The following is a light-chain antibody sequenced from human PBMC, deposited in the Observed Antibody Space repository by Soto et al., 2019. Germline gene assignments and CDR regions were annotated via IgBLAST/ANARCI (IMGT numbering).Light chain of an antibody. V-gene: IGKV1-33*01. CDR3: KQYDNPPLT. CDR2: DAY. CDR1: PDNSNY. J-gene: IGKJ5*01. Sequence: DIHMTQSPSSLSASVGDRLTITCQASPDNSNYLTWYQQKPGKAHKLLIYDAYNLETGVQLRFSGSGSGTDFTFTIRSLQPEDVATYYCKQYDNPPLTFGGGTRLEIK.